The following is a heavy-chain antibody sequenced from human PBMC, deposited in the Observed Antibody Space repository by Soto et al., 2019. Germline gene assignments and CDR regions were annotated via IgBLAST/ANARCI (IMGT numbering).Heavy chain of an antibody. V-gene: IGHV1-69*13. CDR1: GGTFSSYA. D-gene: IGHD1-7*01. J-gene: IGHJ4*02. CDR2: IIPIFGTA. CDR3: ARDLNWNYFYSAFDY. Sequence: SVKVSCKASGGTFSSYAISWVRQAPGQGLEWMGGIIPIFGTANYAQKFQGRVTITADESTSTAYMELSSLRSEDTAVYYCARDLNWNYFYSAFDYWGQGALVTVSS.